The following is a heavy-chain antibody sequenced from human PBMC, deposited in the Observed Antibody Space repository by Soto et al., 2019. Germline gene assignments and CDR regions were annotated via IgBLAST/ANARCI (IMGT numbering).Heavy chain of an antibody. V-gene: IGHV3-23*01. D-gene: IGHD6-13*01. CDR2: ISGSGGST. J-gene: IGHJ4*02. CDR3: AKANRKLGIYYFDY. Sequence: EVQLLESGGGLVQPGGSLRLSCAASGFTFSSYAMSWVRQAPGKGLEWVSAISGSGGSTYYADSVKGRFTISRDNSQNTLYLQMNSLRAEDKAVYYCAKANRKLGIYYFDYWGQGALVTVAS. CDR1: GFTFSSYA.